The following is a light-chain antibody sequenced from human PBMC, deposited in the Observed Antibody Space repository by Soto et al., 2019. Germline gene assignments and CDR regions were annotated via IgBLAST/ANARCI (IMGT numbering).Light chain of an antibody. V-gene: IGLV1-51*02. CDR3: GTWDTSLSAGGV. CDR1: SSNIGSNY. Sequence: QSVLTQPPSVSAAPGQKVTISCSGSSSNIGSNYVSWYQQLPGTAPKLLIYENDKRPSGIPDRFSGSKSGTSATLGITGLQTGDEADYYCGTWDTSLSAGGVFGGGTKVTVL. CDR2: END. J-gene: IGLJ2*01.